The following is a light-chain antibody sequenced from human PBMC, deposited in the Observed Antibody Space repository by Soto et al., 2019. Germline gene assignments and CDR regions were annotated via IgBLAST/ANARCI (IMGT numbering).Light chain of an antibody. Sequence: QSVLTQPPSVSAAPGQKVTIPCSGRSSNIGNNYVSWYQQLPGTAPKLLIYENNKRPSGIPDRFSGSKSGTSATLGITGLQTGDEADYYCGTWDSSLSAVVFGGGTKLTVL. CDR2: ENN. J-gene: IGLJ2*01. CDR1: SSNIGNNY. V-gene: IGLV1-51*02. CDR3: GTWDSSLSAVV.